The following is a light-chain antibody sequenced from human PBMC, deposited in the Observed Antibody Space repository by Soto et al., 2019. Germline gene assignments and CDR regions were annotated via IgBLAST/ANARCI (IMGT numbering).Light chain of an antibody. Sequence: QSALTQPPSVSGAPGQRVTISCTGSSSNIGTAYDVHWYQQFPGVAPKLLIYGNTNRPSGVPDRFSGSRSGTSASLAITGLQAEDEADYYCQTYDIRLSSVVFGGGTKLTVL. J-gene: IGLJ2*01. CDR2: GNT. CDR1: SSNIGTAYD. CDR3: QTYDIRLSSVV. V-gene: IGLV1-40*01.